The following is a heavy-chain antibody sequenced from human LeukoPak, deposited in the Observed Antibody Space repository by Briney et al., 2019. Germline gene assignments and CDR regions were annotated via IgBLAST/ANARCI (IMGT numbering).Heavy chain of an antibody. D-gene: IGHD3-9*01. Sequence: ASVKVSCKASGYTFTGYCMHWVRQAPGQGLEWMGWINPNSGGTNYAQKFQGRVTMTRDTSISTAYMELSRLRSEDTAVYYCARRDYDILTGYYTPWFDPWGQGTLVTVSS. CDR1: GYTFTGYC. CDR3: ARRDYDILTGYYTPWFDP. V-gene: IGHV1-2*02. J-gene: IGHJ5*02. CDR2: INPNSGGT.